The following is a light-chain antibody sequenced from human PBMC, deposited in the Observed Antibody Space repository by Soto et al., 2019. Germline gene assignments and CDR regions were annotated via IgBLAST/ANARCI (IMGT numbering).Light chain of an antibody. CDR1: QSVLYSSNNKNY. J-gene: IGKJ4*01. Sequence: DIVMTQSPDSLAVSLGERATINCKSSQSVLYSSNNKNYLAWYQQKPGQPPKLLIYWASTRESGVPDRFSGSGYGTDFTLTISSRQAEDVAVYYCQQYYSTPLTFGGGTKVEIK. CDR2: WAS. V-gene: IGKV4-1*01. CDR3: QQYYSTPLT.